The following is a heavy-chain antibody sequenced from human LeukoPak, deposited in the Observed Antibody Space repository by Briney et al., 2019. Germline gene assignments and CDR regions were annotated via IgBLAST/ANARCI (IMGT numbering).Heavy chain of an antibody. J-gene: IGHJ4*02. D-gene: IGHD6-6*01. Sequence: AGGSLRLSCAASGFTFSSYSMNWVRQAPGKGLEWVSSISSSSSYIYYADSVKGRFTISRDNAKNSLYLQMNSLRAEDTAVYYCARDFVRIAALSDIGYWGQGTLVTVSS. CDR3: ARDFVRIAALSDIGY. V-gene: IGHV3-21*01. CDR2: ISSSSSYI. CDR1: GFTFSSYS.